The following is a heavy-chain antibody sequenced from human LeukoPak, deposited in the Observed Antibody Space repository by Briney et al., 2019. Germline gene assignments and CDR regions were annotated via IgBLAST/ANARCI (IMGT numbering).Heavy chain of an antibody. CDR2: ISSSGSTI. Sequence: PGGSLRLSCAASGFTFSSYEMNWVRQAPGKGLEWVSYISSSGSTIYYAESVKGRFTISRDNAKNSLYLQMNSLRAEHTAVYYCAGGHSSGYYPIDDGGQGTLVTVSP. CDR3: AGGHSSGYYPIDD. D-gene: IGHD3-22*01. J-gene: IGHJ4*02. CDR1: GFTFSSYE. V-gene: IGHV3-48*03.